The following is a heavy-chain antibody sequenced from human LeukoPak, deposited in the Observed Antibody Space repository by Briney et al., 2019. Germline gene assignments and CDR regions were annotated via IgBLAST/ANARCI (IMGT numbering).Heavy chain of an antibody. D-gene: IGHD2-21*01. V-gene: IGHV3-23*01. Sequence: GGSLRVSCAACGFTFSSYAMSWVRQAPGKGQEWVSGISGSGGSTYYADSVKGRFTISRDNSKNTLYLQMNSLRAEDTVVYYCAKDFEAYCGGDCYLDYWGQGTLVTVSS. J-gene: IGHJ4*02. CDR1: GFTFSSYA. CDR2: ISGSGGST. CDR3: AKDFEAYCGGDCYLDY.